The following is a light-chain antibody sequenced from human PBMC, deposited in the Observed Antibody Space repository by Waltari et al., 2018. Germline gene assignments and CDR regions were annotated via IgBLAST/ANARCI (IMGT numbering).Light chain of an antibody. CDR1: QSISTY. V-gene: IGKV1-39*01. CDR2: TAS. J-gene: IGKJ2*01. Sequence: DIQMTQSPSSLSASVGERVTITCRASQSISTYLHWYQQKPGKAPKLLIYTASRLQSGVPSRFSGSGSGTDFTLTISSLQPEDFATYYCQQSNSAPETFGQGTKLEI. CDR3: QQSNSAPET.